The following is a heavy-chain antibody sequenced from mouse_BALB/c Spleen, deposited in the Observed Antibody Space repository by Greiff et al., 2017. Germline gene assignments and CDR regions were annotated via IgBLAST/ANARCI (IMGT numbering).Heavy chain of an antibody. CDR1: GYAFSSYW. V-gene: IGHV1-80*01. Sequence: VKLVESGAELVRPGSSVKISCKASGYAFSSYWMNWVKQRPGQGLEWIGQIYPGDGDTNYNGKFKGKATLTADKSSSTAYMQLSSLTSEDSAVYFCASYYDYGDYWGQGTTLTVSS. CDR2: IYPGDGDT. D-gene: IGHD2-4*01. J-gene: IGHJ2*01. CDR3: ASYYDYGDY.